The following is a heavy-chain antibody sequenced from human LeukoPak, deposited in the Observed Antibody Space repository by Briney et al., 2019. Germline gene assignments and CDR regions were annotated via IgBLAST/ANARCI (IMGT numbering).Heavy chain of an antibody. CDR3: ARYYYGMDV. CDR2: IYYSGST. V-gene: IGHV4-59*01. J-gene: IGHJ6*02. CDR1: GGSISSYY. Sequence: LSETLSLTCTVSGGSISSYYWSWIRQPPGKGLEWIGYIYYSGSTNYNPSLKSRVTISVDTSKNQFSLKLSSVTAADTAVYYCARYYYGMDVWGQGTKVTVSS.